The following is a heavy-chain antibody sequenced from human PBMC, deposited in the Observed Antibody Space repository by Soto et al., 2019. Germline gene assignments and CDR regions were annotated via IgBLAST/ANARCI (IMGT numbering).Heavy chain of an antibody. J-gene: IGHJ4*02. CDR1: GFTFSSYS. CDR2: ISSSSSTI. D-gene: IGHD6-19*01. Sequence: EVQLVEPGGGLVQPGGSLSLSCAASGFTFSSYSMNWVRQAPGKGLEWVSYISSSSSTIYYADSVKGRFTISRDNAKNSLYLQMNSLRDEDTAVYYCARDTYSSGWNYFDYWGQGTLVTVSS. CDR3: ARDTYSSGWNYFDY. V-gene: IGHV3-48*02.